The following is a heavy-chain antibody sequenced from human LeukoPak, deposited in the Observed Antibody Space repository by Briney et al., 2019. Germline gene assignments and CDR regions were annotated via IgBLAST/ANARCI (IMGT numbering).Heavy chain of an antibody. CDR3: AKDPDGSGSYSNFDY. D-gene: IGHD3-10*01. J-gene: IGHJ4*02. Sequence: GGSLRLSCAAAGFTFSNYAMSWVRQAPGKGLEWVSSISSSSSYIYYADSVKGRFTISRDNAKNSLYLQMNSLRAEDTALYYCAKDPDGSGSYSNFDYWGQGTLVTVSS. V-gene: IGHV3-21*04. CDR2: ISSSSSYI. CDR1: GFTFSNYA.